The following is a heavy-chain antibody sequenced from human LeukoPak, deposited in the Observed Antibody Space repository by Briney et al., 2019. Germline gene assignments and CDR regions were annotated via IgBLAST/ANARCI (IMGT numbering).Heavy chain of an antibody. CDR3: AKDRQVVMYYFDY. CDR2: ISGTGATT. V-gene: IGHV3-23*01. Sequence: GGSLRLSCAASGLTFSTYAMSCVRQAPGKGLEWVSGISGTGATTYYADSVKGRFTISRDNSKNTVYLQMNSLRAEDTAVYYCAKDRQVVMYYFDYWGQGTLVTVSS. CDR1: GLTFSTYA. J-gene: IGHJ4*02. D-gene: IGHD3-22*01.